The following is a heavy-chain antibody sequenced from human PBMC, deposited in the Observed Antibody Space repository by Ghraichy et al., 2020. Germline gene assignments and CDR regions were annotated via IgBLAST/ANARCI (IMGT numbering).Heavy chain of an antibody. CDR3: AREADSSSSGKYYYYYGMDV. Sequence: SQTLSLTCAISGDSVSSNSAAWNWIRQSPSRGLEWLGRTYYRSKWYNDYAVSVKSRITINPDTSKNQFSLQLNSVTPEDTAVYYCAREADSSSSGKYYYYYGMDVWGQGTTVTVSS. D-gene: IGHD6-6*01. CDR2: TYYRSKWYN. CDR1: GDSVSSNSAA. V-gene: IGHV6-1*01. J-gene: IGHJ6*02.